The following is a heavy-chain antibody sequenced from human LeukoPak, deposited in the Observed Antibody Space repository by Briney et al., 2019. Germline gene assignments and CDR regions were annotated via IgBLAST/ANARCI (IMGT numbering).Heavy chain of an antibody. CDR3: ASHIEVTAIPNDAFDI. V-gene: IGHV5-51*01. D-gene: IGHD2-21*02. J-gene: IGHJ3*02. Sequence: GESLKISCKGSGYSFTSYWIGWVRQMPGKGLEWMGIIYPGDSDTRYSPSFQGQVTISADKSISTAYLQWSSLKASDTAMYYCASHIEVTAIPNDAFDIWGQGTMVTVSS. CDR2: IYPGDSDT. CDR1: GYSFTSYW.